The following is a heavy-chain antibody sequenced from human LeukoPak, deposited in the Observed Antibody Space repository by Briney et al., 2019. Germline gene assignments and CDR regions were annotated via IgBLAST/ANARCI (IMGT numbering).Heavy chain of an antibody. J-gene: IGHJ4*02. CDR3: ARATVEMTTVNVYYFDY. D-gene: IGHD5-24*01. Sequence: GRFIISRDNAKNSLYLQMNSLRAEDTAVYYCARATVEMTTVNVYYFDYWGQGTLVTVSS. V-gene: IGHV3-11*06.